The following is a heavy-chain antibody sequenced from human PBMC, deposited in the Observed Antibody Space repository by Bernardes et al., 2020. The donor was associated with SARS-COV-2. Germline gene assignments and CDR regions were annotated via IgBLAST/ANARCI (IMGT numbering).Heavy chain of an antibody. CDR1: GFTFSSYW. V-gene: IGHV3-7*03. D-gene: IGHD3-16*01. J-gene: IGHJ1*01. Sequence: GGSLRLSCAASGFTFSSYWMTWVRQAPGKGLEWVATIKQFGSETYYVDSVKGRFTISRDNAKNSLYLQMNSLRAEDTGVYYCARVGPGSARDAEYFQHWGQGTLVTVSS. CDR3: ARVGPGSARDAEYFQH. CDR2: IKQFGSET.